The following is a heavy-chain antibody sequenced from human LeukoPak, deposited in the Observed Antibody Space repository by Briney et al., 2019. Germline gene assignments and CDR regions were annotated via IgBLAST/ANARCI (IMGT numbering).Heavy chain of an antibody. CDR3: ARDLVSFLEWKMYNWFAP. CDR2: IYTSGST. D-gene: IGHD3-3*02. J-gene: IGHJ5*02. CDR1: GGSISSYY. Sequence: SETLSLTCTVSGGSISSYYWSWIRQPAGKGLEWIGRIYTSGSTNYNPSLKSRVTMSVDTSKHQFSLKLSSVTAADTAVYYCARDLVSFLEWKMYNWFAPWGQGTLVTVSS. V-gene: IGHV4-4*07.